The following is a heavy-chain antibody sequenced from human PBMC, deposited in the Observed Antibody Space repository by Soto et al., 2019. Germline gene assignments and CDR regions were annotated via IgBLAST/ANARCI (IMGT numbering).Heavy chain of an antibody. CDR2: ISSSTSHT. Sequence: QVQLVESGGGLVKPGGSLRLSCAVSGFTFSDYYMTWIRQATGKGLEWVSYISSSTSHTNYADSVKGRFTISRDNAKNSQFLQMNSLRAEDTAVYYCARGRGAAADYFDFWGQGTLVTVSS. D-gene: IGHD6-13*01. CDR1: GFTFSDYY. CDR3: ARGRGAAADYFDF. J-gene: IGHJ4*02. V-gene: IGHV3-11*05.